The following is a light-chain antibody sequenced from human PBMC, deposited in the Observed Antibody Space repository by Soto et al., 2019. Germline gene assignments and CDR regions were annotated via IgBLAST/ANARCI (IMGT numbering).Light chain of an antibody. Sequence: QSVLTQPPSASGTPGQRVTISCSGSSSNIGSKYVYWYQQLPGTAPKLLMYRNNQRPSGVPDRFSGSKSGTSASLAISGLRSDDEADYYFAAWDAGVSGPAFGGGTKLTVL. J-gene: IGLJ2*01. CDR2: RNN. V-gene: IGLV1-47*01. CDR1: SSNIGSKY. CDR3: AAWDAGVSGPA.